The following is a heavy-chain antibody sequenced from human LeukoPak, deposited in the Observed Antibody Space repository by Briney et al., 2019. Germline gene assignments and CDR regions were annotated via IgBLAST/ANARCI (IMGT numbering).Heavy chain of an antibody. J-gene: IGHJ4*02. CDR3: ARGRRSPRITMIVVVIGGAPFDY. V-gene: IGHV4-59*12. CDR2: IHYSGST. CDR1: GGSISSYY. D-gene: IGHD3-22*01. Sequence: SETLSLTCTVSGGSISSYYWSWIRQPPGKGLEWIGYIHYSGSTHYNPSLKSRVTISVDTSKNQVSLKLRSVTAADTAVYYCARGRRSPRITMIVVVIGGAPFDYWGQGTLVTVSS.